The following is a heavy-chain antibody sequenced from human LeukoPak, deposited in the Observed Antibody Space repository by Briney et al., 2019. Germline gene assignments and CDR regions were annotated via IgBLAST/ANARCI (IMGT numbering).Heavy chain of an antibody. CDR1: GYTFTSYG. CDR2: ISAYSGNT. CDR3: ARAGAWLPLGGAFDI. V-gene: IGHV1-18*01. Sequence: GASVKVSCKASGYTFTSYGISWVRQAPGQGLEWMGWISAYSGNTNYAQKLQGRVTMTTDTSTSTAYMELRSLRSDDTAVYYCARAGAWLPLGGAFDIWGQGTMVTVSS. D-gene: IGHD6-19*01. J-gene: IGHJ3*02.